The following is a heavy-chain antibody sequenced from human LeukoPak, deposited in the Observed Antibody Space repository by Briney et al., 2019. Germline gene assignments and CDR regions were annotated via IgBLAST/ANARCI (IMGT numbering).Heavy chain of an antibody. D-gene: IGHD1-26*01. J-gene: IGHJ4*02. Sequence: AGSLRLSCAASGFILSTHGMHWVRQAPGKGLEWVAGMWYDGSREDYADSVKGRFTISRDMSKNTLNLQMNSLRVEDTAMFYCARDLSFGSLDFRGQGTLVTVSS. CDR1: GFILSTHG. V-gene: IGHV3-33*01. CDR3: ARDLSFGSLDF. CDR2: MWYDGSRE.